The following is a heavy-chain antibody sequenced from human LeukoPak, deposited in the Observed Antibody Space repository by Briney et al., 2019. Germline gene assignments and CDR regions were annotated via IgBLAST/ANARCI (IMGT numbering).Heavy chain of an antibody. CDR3: ARATTAYCTGGVCPNFDY. V-gene: IGHV4-59*01. CDR1: GGSITTYY. D-gene: IGHD2-8*02. Sequence: SETLSLTCTVSGGSITTYYWSWIRQPPGKGLEWIGYIYFSGSTNYNLSLKSRVTISVDTSKNQFSLKLSSVTAADTALYYCARATTAYCTGGVCPNFDYWGQGTLVTVSS. J-gene: IGHJ4*02. CDR2: IYFSGST.